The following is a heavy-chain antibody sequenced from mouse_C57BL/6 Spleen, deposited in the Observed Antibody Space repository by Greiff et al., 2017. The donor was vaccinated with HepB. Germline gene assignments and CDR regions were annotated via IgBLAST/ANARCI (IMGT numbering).Heavy chain of an antibody. D-gene: IGHD2-4*01. V-gene: IGHV5-4*01. CDR1: GFTFSSYA. Sequence: DVMLVESGGGLVKPGGSLKLSCAASGFTFSSYAMSWVRQTPEKRLEWVATISDGGSYTYYPDNVKGRFTISRDNAKNNLYLQMSHLKSEDTAMYYCAREERYDYSGCFAYWGQGTLVTVSA. CDR2: ISDGGSYT. J-gene: IGHJ3*01. CDR3: AREERYDYSGCFAY.